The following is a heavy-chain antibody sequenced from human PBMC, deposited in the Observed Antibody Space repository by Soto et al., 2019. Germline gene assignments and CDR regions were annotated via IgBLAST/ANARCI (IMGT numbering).Heavy chain of an antibody. J-gene: IGHJ6*02. V-gene: IGHV3-30*18. Sequence: GGSLRLSCAASGFTFSSYGMHWVRQAPGKGLEWVAVISYDGSNKYYADSVKGRFTISRDNSKNTLYLQMNSLRAEDTAVYYCANAIQNGYCSSTSCSLYGMDVWGQGTTVTVSS. CDR3: ANAIQNGYCSSTSCSLYGMDV. D-gene: IGHD2-2*03. CDR2: ISYDGSNK. CDR1: GFTFSSYG.